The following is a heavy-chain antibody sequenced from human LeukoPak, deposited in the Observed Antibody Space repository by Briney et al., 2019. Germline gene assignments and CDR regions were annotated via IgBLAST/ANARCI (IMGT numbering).Heavy chain of an antibody. CDR2: ISGSGGST. CDR1: GFTFSSYA. V-gene: IGHV3-23*01. Sequence: GGSLRLSCAAPGFTFSSYAMSWVRQAPGKGLEWVSDISGSGGSTYYADSVKGRFTISRDNSKNTLYLQMNSLRAEDTAVYYCAKTPRIVVVMSHYFDYWGQGTLVTVSS. J-gene: IGHJ4*02. D-gene: IGHD3-22*01. CDR3: AKTPRIVVVMSHYFDY.